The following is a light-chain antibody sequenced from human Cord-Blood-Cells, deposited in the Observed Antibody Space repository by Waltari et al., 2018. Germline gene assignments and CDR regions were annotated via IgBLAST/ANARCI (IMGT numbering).Light chain of an antibody. CDR3: SSYTSSSTLV. CDR2: DVS. J-gene: IGLJ1*01. V-gene: IGLV2-14*03. Sequence: QSALTQPATVSGSPGQSITISSTGTSSDVVRYKYVSCYQQHPGKAPKLMIYDVSNRPSVVSNRFSGSKSGNTASLTISGLQAEDEADYYCSSYTSSSTLVFGTGTKVTVL. CDR1: SSDVVRYKY.